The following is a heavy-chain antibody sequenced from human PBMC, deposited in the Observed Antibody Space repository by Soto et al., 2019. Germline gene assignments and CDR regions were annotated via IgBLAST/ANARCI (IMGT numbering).Heavy chain of an antibody. CDR3: ARLSSGWELDAFDI. D-gene: IGHD6-19*01. CDR1: GFTFSSYW. CDR2: IKQDGSEK. Sequence: HPGGSLRLSCAASGFTFSSYWMSWVRQAPGKGLEWVANIKQDGSEKYYVDSVKGRFTISRDNAKNSLYLQMNSLRAEDTAVYYCARLSSGWELDAFDIWGQGTMVTVSS. V-gene: IGHV3-7*05. J-gene: IGHJ3*02.